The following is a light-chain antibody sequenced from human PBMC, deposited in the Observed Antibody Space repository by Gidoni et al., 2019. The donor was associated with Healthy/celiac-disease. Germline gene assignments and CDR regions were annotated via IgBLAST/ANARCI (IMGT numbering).Light chain of an antibody. Sequence: QSVLTQPPSASGTPGQRVTISCSGSSSHIGSNTVHWYKQLPGTAPKLLIYSNNQRPSGVPDRFSGSKSGTSASLAISGLQSEDEADYYCAAWDDSLNGHVVFGGGTKLTVL. CDR1: SSHIGSNT. CDR2: SNN. J-gene: IGLJ2*01. CDR3: AAWDDSLNGHVV. V-gene: IGLV1-44*01.